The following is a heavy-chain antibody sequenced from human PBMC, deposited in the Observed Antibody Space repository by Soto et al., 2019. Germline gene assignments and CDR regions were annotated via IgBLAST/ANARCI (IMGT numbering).Heavy chain of an antibody. V-gene: IGHV4-39*01. J-gene: IGHJ4*02. CDR1: GGSISSGRSY. CDR3: ASPRQGNYDFLSGYYALDY. Sequence: SETLSLTCTVSGGSISSGRSYWGWVRQPPGKGLEWIVSFYYTGGTYSTYYNPSLKSRVTISVDTSQSQFSLNLRSVTAADTAVYYCASPRQGNYDFLSGYYALDYWGQGTLVTVSS. CDR2: FYYTGGT. D-gene: IGHD3-3*01.